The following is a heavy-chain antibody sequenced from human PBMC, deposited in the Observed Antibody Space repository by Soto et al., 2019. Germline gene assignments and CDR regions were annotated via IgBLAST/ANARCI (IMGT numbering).Heavy chain of an antibody. CDR2: VVPILNAV. V-gene: IGHV1-69*06. J-gene: IGHJ6*02. D-gene: IGHD3-16*01. Sequence: GQLVQSGAEVKTPGSSVMVSCKASGGTLSTYAISWVRQAPGQGLEWMGGVVPILNAVKYSEKFQGRVTNTADTPTSSAYMELRRLRSEDTAVYYCARDSYDYTDHDKCYYYGMDVWGQGTTVTVSS. CDR1: GGTLSTYA. CDR3: ARDSYDYTDHDKCYYYGMDV.